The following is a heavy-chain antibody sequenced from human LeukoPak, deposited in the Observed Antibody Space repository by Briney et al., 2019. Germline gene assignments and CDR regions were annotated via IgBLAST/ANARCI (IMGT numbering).Heavy chain of an antibody. J-gene: IGHJ3*02. Sequence: SVKVSCKASGGTFSSYAISWVRQAPGQGLEWMGGIIPIFGTANYAQKFQGRVTITTDESTSTAYMELSSLRSEDTAVYYCARDFEYSSINAFDIWGQGTMVTVSS. D-gene: IGHD6-6*01. CDR3: ARDFEYSSINAFDI. CDR1: GGTFSSYA. V-gene: IGHV1-69*05. CDR2: IIPIFGTA.